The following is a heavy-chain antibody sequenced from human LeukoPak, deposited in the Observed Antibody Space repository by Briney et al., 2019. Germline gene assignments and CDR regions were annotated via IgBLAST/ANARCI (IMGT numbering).Heavy chain of an antibody. V-gene: IGHV3-7*03. CDR3: AREGQASTVTFDY. CDR1: GFSFSTTW. J-gene: IGHJ4*02. Sequence: GGSLRLSCAASGFSFSTTWMTWVRQAPGKGLEWVANIKYDGSEKYYADSLKGRFTLSRDNARNSLYLQMNSLRAEDTAVYYCAREGQASTVTFDYWGQGTLVTVSS. CDR2: IKYDGSEK. D-gene: IGHD4-17*01.